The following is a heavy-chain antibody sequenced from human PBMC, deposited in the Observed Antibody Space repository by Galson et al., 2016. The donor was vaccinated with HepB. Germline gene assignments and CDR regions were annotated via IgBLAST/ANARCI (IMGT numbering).Heavy chain of an antibody. J-gene: IGHJ4*02. D-gene: IGHD2-21*02. V-gene: IGHV3-23*01. CDR1: GFTFSSNA. CDR2: ISGTGSAT. Sequence: LRLSCAASGFTFSSNAMSWVRQAPGKGLEWVSGISGTGSATYYADAVTGRFTISRDNSKNTLYLQMNSLRAEDTGLYYCTKGGRVTATQEYYFDYWGQGTLVTVSS. CDR3: TKGGRVTATQEYYFDY.